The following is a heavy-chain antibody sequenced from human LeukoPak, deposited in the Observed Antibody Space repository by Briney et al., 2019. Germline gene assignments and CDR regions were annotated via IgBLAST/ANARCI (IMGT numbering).Heavy chain of an antibody. J-gene: IGHJ4*02. CDR3: ARVRGDGYNNYFDY. V-gene: IGHV4-31*03. Sequence: PSEILSLTCTVSGDSISSGGYYWSWIRQHPGKGLEWFGYIYYSGSTYYNPSLKSRVTISVDTSKNQFSLKVSSVTAADTAVYYCARVRGDGYNNYFDYWGQGTLVTVSS. CDR1: GDSISSGGYY. D-gene: IGHD5-24*01. CDR2: IYYSGST.